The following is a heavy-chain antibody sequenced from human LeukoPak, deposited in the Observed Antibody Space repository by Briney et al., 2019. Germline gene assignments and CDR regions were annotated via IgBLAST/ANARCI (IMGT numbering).Heavy chain of an antibody. CDR3: ARDFNGSGWYFDY. CDR1: GGSISSSSYY. Sequence: SETLSLTCTISGGSISSSSYYWGWIRQPPGKGLECIGSIYYSGSSYYNPSLKSRVTISVDTSKNQFSLKLSSVTAADTAVYYCARDFNGSGWYFDYWGQGTLVTVSS. J-gene: IGHJ4*02. V-gene: IGHV4-39*07. D-gene: IGHD1-26*01. CDR2: IYYSGSS.